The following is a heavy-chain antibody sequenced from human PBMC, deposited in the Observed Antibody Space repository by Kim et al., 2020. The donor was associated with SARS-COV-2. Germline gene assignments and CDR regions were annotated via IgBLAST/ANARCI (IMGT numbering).Heavy chain of an antibody. V-gene: IGHV5-10-1*01. Sequence: GESLKISCKGSGYSFTNYWITWVRQIPGKGLEWMGKITPSGSYTTYSPSFQGHVPIPVDKPISTAYMPWRSLQASDSAIYYCARHLPRSSTGYHFDSRGQ. CDR3: ARHLPRSSTGYHFDS. CDR1: GYSFTNYW. CDR2: ITPSGSYT. D-gene: IGHD2-8*02. J-gene: IGHJ4*02.